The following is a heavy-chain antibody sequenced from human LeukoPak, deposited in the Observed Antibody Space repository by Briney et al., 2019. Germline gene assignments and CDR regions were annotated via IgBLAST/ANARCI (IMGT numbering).Heavy chain of an antibody. J-gene: IGHJ4*02. CDR1: GGTFSSYA. CDR3: ARDRYYYDISGEFDY. CDR2: INPNSGGT. D-gene: IGHD3-22*01. V-gene: IGHV1-2*02. Sequence: ASVKVSCKASGGTFSSYAISWVRQAPGQGLEWMGWINPNSGGTNYAQKFQGRVTMTRDTSISTAYMELSRLRSDDTAVYYCARDRYYYDISGEFDYWGQGTLVTVSS.